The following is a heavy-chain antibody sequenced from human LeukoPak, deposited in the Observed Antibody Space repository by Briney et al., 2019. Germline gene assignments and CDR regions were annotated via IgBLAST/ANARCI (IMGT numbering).Heavy chain of an antibody. J-gene: IGHJ4*02. V-gene: IGHV4-39*07. D-gene: IGHD3-3*01. CDR3: ARVQGQFLESLFDFHFDY. CDR1: GGSVSSGSYY. Sequence: PSETLSLTCTVSGGSVSSGSYYWNWIRQAPGTGLEWIGDISYTGDTNYSPSLKSRVAISMDTSKNQFSLELTSVTAADTAIYYCARVQGQFLESLFDFHFDYWGQGTLVTVSS. CDR2: ISYTGDT.